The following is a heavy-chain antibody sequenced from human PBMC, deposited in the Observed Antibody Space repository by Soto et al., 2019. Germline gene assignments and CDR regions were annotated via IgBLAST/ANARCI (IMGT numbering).Heavy chain of an antibody. CDR3: ARDVGSGSYYTYYYYGMDV. V-gene: IGHV4-39*02. Sequence: SETLSLTCTVPGGSISSSSYYWGWIRQPPGKGLEWIGSIYYSGSTYYNPSLKSRVTISVDTSKNQFSLKLSSVTAADTAVYYCARDVGSGSYYTYYYYGMDVWGQGTTVTVSS. J-gene: IGHJ6*02. D-gene: IGHD3-10*01. CDR1: GGSISSSSYY. CDR2: IYYSGST.